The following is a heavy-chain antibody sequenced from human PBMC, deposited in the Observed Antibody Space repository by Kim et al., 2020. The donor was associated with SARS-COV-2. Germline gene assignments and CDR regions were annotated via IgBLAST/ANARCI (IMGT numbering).Heavy chain of an antibody. CDR1: GYSFTNYW. CDR2: IHPGDSDT. CDR3: ARASYCSSGSCYGNFDWFDP. J-gene: IGHJ5*02. V-gene: IGHV5-51*01. D-gene: IGHD2-15*01. Sequence: GESLKISCKGSGYSFTNYWIGWVRQMSGKGLEWMGIIHPGDSDTRYSPSFQGKVTITADNSISTAYLQGSSLKASDTAMYYCARASYCSSGSCYGNFDWFDPWGRGTQVTVSS.